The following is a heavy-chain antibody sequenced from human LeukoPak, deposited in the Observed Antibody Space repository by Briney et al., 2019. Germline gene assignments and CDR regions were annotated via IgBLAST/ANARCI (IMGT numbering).Heavy chain of an antibody. CDR3: ARGRDGYRIVDY. CDR1: GGSISPYF. J-gene: IGHJ4*02. Sequence: SETLSLTCTVSGGSISPYFWSWIRQPPGKGLEWIGEINHSGSTNYNPSLKSRVTISVDTSKNQFSLKLSSVTAADTAVYYCARGRDGYRIVDYWGQGTLVTVSS. D-gene: IGHD5-24*01. CDR2: INHSGST. V-gene: IGHV4-34*01.